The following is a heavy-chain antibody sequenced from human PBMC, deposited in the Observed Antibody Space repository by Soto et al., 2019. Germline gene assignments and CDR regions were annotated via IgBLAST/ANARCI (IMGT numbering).Heavy chain of an antibody. D-gene: IGHD2-2*01. CDR3: AREDIVLVPAAIPGGWFDP. V-gene: IGHV3-30-3*01. CDR2: ISYDGSNK. CDR1: GFTFSSYA. Sequence: PGGALRLSCAAPGFTFSSYAMHWVRQAPGKGLGWVAVISYDGSNKYYADSVKGRFTISRDNSKNTLYLQMNSLRAEDTAVYYCAREDIVLVPAAIPGGWFDPWGQGTLVTVSS. J-gene: IGHJ5*02.